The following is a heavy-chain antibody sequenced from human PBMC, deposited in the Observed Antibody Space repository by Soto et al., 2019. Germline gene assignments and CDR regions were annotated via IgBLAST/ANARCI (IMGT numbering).Heavy chain of an antibody. J-gene: IGHJ4*02. V-gene: IGHV4-39*01. Sequence: QLQLQESGPGLVKSSETLSLTCIVSGDSITRNTYYWGWVRQPPGKGLEWIGSVSYSGTTYYNPSLTSRITISMDTSKNQFSLGLTSVTAADTAVYYCVTSLVAPTWSQFYYFDWWGRGTLVTVSS. CDR2: VSYSGTT. D-gene: IGHD2-15*01. CDR3: VTSLVAPTWSQFYYFDW. CDR1: GDSITRNTYY.